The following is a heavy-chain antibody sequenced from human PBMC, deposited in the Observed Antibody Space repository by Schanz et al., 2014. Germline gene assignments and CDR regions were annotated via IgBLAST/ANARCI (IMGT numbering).Heavy chain of an antibody. CDR3: AKDMEGWGSNYFVN. J-gene: IGHJ4*02. V-gene: IGHV3-9*01. CDR2: ISWDSNNI. D-gene: IGHD7-27*01. Sequence: EVQLVESGGGLVQPGGSLRLSCAASEFTFSSYWMAWVRQAPGKGLEWVSGISWDSNNIGYADSVKGRFTISRDNAKNSLYLQMNSLRAEDTAFYYCAKDMEGWGSNYFVNWGQGTLVTVSS. CDR1: EFTFSSYW.